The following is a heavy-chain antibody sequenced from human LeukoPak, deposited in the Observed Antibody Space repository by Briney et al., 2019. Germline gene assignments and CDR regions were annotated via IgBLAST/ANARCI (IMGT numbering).Heavy chain of an antibody. CDR3: ARGGGELLHNY. D-gene: IGHD1-26*01. CDR1: GGTFSSYA. V-gene: IGHV1-2*06. CDR2: INPNSGGT. J-gene: IGHJ4*02. Sequence: GASVKVSCKASGGTFSSYAISWVRQAPGQGLEWMGRINPNSGGTNYAQKFQGRVTMTRDTSISTAYMELSRLKSDDTAVYYCARGGGELLHNYWGQGTLVTVSS.